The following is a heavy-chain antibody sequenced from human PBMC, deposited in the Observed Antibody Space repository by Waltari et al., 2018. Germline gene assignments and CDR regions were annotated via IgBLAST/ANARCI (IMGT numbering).Heavy chain of an antibody. J-gene: IGHJ4*02. V-gene: IGHV1-18*04. Sequence: QVQLVQSGNEVMKPGASVKVSCKASGYTFTSHSITWVRQAPGQGPEWLGWINRNNGNTKFAQKFQGRVSLTTETSTSTAYMDLRSLTSDDTAVYYCARDYCSGDGCSLDCWGQGTLVTVSS. CDR2: INRNNGNT. D-gene: IGHD2-15*01. CDR3: ARDYCSGDGCSLDC. CDR1: GYTFTSHS.